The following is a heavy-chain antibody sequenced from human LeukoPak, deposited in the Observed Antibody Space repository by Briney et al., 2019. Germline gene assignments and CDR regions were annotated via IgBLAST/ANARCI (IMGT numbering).Heavy chain of an antibody. CDR1: GGSISSSNW. CDR2: IYHSGST. J-gene: IGHJ4*02. V-gene: IGHV4-4*02. Sequence: SGTLSLTCAVSGGSISSSNWWSWVRQPPGKGLEWIGEIYHSGSTNYNPSLKSRVTISVDTSKNQFSLKLSSVTAADTAVYYCARGRGYSNYVLDYWGQGTLVTVSS. CDR3: ARGRGYSNYVLDY. D-gene: IGHD4-11*01.